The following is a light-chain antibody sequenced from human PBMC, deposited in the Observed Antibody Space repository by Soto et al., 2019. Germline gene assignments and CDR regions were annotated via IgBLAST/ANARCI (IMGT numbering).Light chain of an antibody. CDR2: DAS. V-gene: IGKV3-15*01. Sequence: EVVMTQSPATLSVYPGERATLSCRASESVSRDLAWSQQIPGQDPRLLIYDASTRATGIPDRFSGGGSGTEFTLTISSLQSEDFVVYYCQQYNSWPPITFGQGTRLEI. CDR1: ESVSRD. J-gene: IGKJ5*01. CDR3: QQYNSWPPIT.